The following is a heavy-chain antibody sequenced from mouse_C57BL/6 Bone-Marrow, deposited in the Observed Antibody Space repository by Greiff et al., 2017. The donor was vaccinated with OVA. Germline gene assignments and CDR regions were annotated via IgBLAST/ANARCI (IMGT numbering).Heavy chain of an antibody. Sequence: VQLQQSGAELVKPGASVKLSCTASGFTIKDYYMHWVKQRTEQGLEWIGRIDPEDGATKYAPKFQGTATITADPSSTTAYLQLSSQTSEDTGGYYCNRYYYGSSLGYLGQGNTLTVSS. D-gene: IGHD1-1*01. V-gene: IGHV14-2*01. CDR3: NRYYYGSSLGY. J-gene: IGHJ2*01. CDR2: IDPEDGAT. CDR1: GFTIKDYY.